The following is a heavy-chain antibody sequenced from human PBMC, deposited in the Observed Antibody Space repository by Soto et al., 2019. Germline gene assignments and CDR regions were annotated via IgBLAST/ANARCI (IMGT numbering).Heavy chain of an antibody. CDR2: TYYKPKWFT. CDR1: GDSVSSNSAA. D-gene: IGHD6-19*01. Sequence: SQTLSLTCAISGDSVSSNSAAWNWIRQSPSRGLEWLGRTYYKPKWFTGYAVSVQSRLRINADTSKNQISLQLNSVTPADPAAYYCARQQQWLEYWGQGTPVTVSS. V-gene: IGHV6-1*01. J-gene: IGHJ4*02. CDR3: ARQQQWLEY.